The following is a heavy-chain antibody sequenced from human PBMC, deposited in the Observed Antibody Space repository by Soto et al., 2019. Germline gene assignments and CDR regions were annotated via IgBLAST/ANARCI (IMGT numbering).Heavy chain of an antibody. V-gene: IGHV3-48*02. CDR2: ISSSSSTI. J-gene: IGHJ3*02. CDR1: GFTFSSYS. Sequence: GGSLRLSCAASGFTFSSYSMNWVRQAPGKGLEWVSYISSSSSTIYYADSVKGRFTISRDNAKNSLYLQMNSLRDEDTAVYYCARGLTMIVVVPGAFDIWGQGTMVTV. CDR3: ARGLTMIVVVPGAFDI. D-gene: IGHD3-22*01.